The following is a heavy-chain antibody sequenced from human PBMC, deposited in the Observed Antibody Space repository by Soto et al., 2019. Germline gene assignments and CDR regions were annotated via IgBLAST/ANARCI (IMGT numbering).Heavy chain of an antibody. J-gene: IGHJ4*02. Sequence: ASVKVSCKASGYTFTSHYMHWVRQAPGQGLEGMGIIKPSGGSKSYAQKFQGRVTVTTDTSTSTAYMELRSLRSDDTAVYYCARGLMITRPADFDYWGQGTLVTVSS. CDR3: ARGLMITRPADFDY. D-gene: IGHD3-16*01. CDR2: IKPSGGSK. CDR1: GYTFTSHY. V-gene: IGHV1-46*01.